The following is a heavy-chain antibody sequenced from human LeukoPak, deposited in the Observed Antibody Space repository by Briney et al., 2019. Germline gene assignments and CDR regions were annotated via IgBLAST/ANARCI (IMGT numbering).Heavy chain of an antibody. V-gene: IGHV1-18*01. D-gene: IGHD1-26*01. J-gene: IGHJ4*02. CDR1: GYTFTNYV. Sequence: ASVKVSCKASGYTFTNYVITWVRQAPGQGLEWMGWISAYNANTNYAQKLQGRVTMTTDTSTSTAYMELSSLRSDDTAVYFCARDYYSGSYYGDYWGQGTLVTVSS. CDR3: ARDYYSGSYYGDY. CDR2: ISAYNANT.